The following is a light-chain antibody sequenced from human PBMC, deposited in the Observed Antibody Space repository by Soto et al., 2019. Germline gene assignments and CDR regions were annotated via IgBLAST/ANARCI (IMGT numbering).Light chain of an antibody. CDR3: QQRISWPLT. J-gene: IGKJ4*01. Sequence: EIVLTQSPATLSLSPGERATLSSRASQSVSNDLGWYQQKPGQAPRVLIYDTFNRASGIPARFSGSGSGTDFTLTITSLEPEDFAFYYCQQRISWPLTFGGGTKVEI. CDR2: DTF. V-gene: IGKV3-11*01. CDR1: QSVSND.